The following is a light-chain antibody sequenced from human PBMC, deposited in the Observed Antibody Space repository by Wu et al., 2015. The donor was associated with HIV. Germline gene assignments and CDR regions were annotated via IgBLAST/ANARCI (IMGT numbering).Light chain of an antibody. CDR3: QQSYSMPWT. V-gene: IGKV1-39*01. J-gene: IGKJ1*01. CDR1: QSMNSY. Sequence: DIQMTQSPSSLSASVGDRVTITCRTSQSMNSYINWYQQKSGKAPKLLMYGTSRLQSGVPSRFSGSGSGTDFTLTITNLQPEDFATYFCQQSYSMPWTFGQGTKVEMK. CDR2: GTS.